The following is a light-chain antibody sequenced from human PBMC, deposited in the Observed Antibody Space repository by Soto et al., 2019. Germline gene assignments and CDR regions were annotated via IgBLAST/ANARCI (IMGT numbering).Light chain of an antibody. CDR1: SSDVGGYNY. CDR3: NSYTSTSTWV. CDR2: EVS. V-gene: IGLV2-14*01. J-gene: IGLJ3*02. Sequence: QSALTQPASVSGSPGQSITISCTGTSSDVGGYNYVSWHQQHPGKAPKLMIYEVSNRPSGVSNRFSRSKSGNTASLTISGLQAEDEADYYCNSYTSTSTWVFGGGTKLTVL.